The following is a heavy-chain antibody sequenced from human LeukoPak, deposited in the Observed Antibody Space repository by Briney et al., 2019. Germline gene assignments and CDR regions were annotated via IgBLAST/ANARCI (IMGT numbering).Heavy chain of an antibody. V-gene: IGHV3-21*01. D-gene: IGHD3-10*01. CDR2: ISSSSSYI. CDR3: ARAPNGDYFDY. CDR1: GFTFSSYS. Sequence: GGSLRLSCAASGFTFSSYSMNWVRQAPGKGLEWVSSISSSSSYIYYADSVKGRFTISRDNAKNSLYLQMNSLRAEDTAVYYCARAPNGDYFDYWGQGTLVTVSS. J-gene: IGHJ4*02.